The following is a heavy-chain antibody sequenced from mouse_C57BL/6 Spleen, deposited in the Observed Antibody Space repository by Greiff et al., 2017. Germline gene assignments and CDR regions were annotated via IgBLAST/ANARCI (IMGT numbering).Heavy chain of an antibody. CDR2: IYPGSGST. V-gene: IGHV1-55*01. J-gene: IGHJ3*01. D-gene: IGHD1-1*01. CDR1: GYTFTSYW. CDR3: ARSGEDYYGSSPLAY. Sequence: QVQLQQPGAELVKPGASVKMSCKASGYTFTSYWITWVKQRPGQGLEWIGDIYPGSGSTNYNEKFKSKATLNVDTSSSTAYMQLSSLTSEDSAVYYCARSGEDYYGSSPLAYWGQGTLVTVSA.